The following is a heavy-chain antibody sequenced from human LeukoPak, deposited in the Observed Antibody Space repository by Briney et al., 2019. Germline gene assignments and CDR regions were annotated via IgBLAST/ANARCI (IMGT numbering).Heavy chain of an antibody. V-gene: IGHV4-59*02. CDR2: VYYSGST. J-gene: IGHJ3*01. Sequence: SETLSLTCTVSGGSVTNYHWSWIRQAPGKGLEWLGYVYYSGSTNYNPSLKSRVIISVDTSKNQFSLDLSTVTAGDTALYYCARLGCVSANCPRRNAFDLWGQGTKVTVSP. D-gene: IGHD1-26*01. CDR3: ARLGCVSANCPRRNAFDL. CDR1: GGSVTNYH.